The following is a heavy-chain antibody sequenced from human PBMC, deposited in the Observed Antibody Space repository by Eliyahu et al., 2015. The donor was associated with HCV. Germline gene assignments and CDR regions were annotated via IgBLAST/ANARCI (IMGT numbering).Heavy chain of an antibody. D-gene: IGHD3-22*01. V-gene: IGHV3-33*01. CDR2: IWYDGSNK. CDR3: ARDLGLDSSGFGSDP. J-gene: IGHJ5*02. CDR1: GFTFSSYG. Sequence: QVQLVESGGGVVQPGRSLRLSCAASGFTFSSYGXHWVRQAPGKGLEWVAVIWYDGSNKYYADSVKGRFTISRDNSKNTLYLQMNSLRAEDTAVYYCARDLGLDSSGFGSDPWGQGTLVTVSS.